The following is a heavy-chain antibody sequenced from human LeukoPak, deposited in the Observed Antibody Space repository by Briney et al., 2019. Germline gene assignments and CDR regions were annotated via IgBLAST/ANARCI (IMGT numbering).Heavy chain of an antibody. J-gene: IGHJ4*02. D-gene: IGHD3-10*01. Sequence: PSETLSLTCTVSGGSISSSSYYWNWIRQPPGKGLEWIGSIYYSGSTYYNPSLKSRVSISLDTSKNQFSLKLSSVTAADTAVYYCARGRGVRGGNFDYWGQGTLVTVSS. V-gene: IGHV4-39*07. CDR3: ARGRGVRGGNFDY. CDR2: IYYSGST. CDR1: GGSISSSSYY.